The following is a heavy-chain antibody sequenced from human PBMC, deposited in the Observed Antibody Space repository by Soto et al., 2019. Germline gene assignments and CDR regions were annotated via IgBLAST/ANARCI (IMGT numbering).Heavy chain of an antibody. CDR1: GFTLSSYA. J-gene: IGHJ4*02. V-gene: IGHV3-23*01. Sequence: GGSLRLSCAASGFTLSSYAMGWVRQAPGKGLEWVSAISGSGGSTYYADSVKGRFTISRDNSKNTLYLQMNSLRAEDTAVYYCAKDALPYYDILTGSGSYYFDYWGQGTLVTVSS. D-gene: IGHD3-9*01. CDR3: AKDALPYYDILTGSGSYYFDY. CDR2: ISGSGGST.